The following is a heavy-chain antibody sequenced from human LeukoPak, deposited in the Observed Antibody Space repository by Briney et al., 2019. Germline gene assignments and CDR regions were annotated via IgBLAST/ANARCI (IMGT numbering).Heavy chain of an antibody. Sequence: PGGSLRLSCAASGFIFSSYAMSWVRQVPGKGLEWVSAISGSGGTTYYADSVKGRFTISRDNSKNTLYLQMNSLRAEDTAEYYCAKVAGYQPYYGMDVWGQETTVTVSS. D-gene: IGHD2-2*01. CDR3: AKVAGYQPYYGMDV. J-gene: IGHJ6*02. CDR1: GFIFSSYA. CDR2: ISGSGGTT. V-gene: IGHV3-23*01.